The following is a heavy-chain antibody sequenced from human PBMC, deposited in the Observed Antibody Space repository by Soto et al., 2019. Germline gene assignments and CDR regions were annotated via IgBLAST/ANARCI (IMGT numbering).Heavy chain of an antibody. CDR3: AKDVIRWSITPFGY. CDR1: GFTFSGSA. J-gene: IGHJ4*02. V-gene: IGHV3-73*01. D-gene: IGHD3-16*02. CDR2: IRSKANSYAT. Sequence: GGSLRLSCAASGFTFSGSAMHWVRQASGKGLEWVGRIRSKANSYATAYAASVKGRFTISRDNSKNTLYLQMNSLRAVDTAVYYCAKDVIRWSITPFGYWGQGTLVNVSS.